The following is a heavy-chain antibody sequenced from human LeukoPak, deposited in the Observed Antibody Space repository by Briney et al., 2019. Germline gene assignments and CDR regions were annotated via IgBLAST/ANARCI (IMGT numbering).Heavy chain of an antibody. CDR3: ARGLYSSSPDWFDP. Sequence: GASVEVSCKASGYTFTSYYMRWVRQAPGQGLEWMGIINPSGGSTSYAQKFQGRVTMTRDMSTSTAYMELRSLRSDDTAVYYCARGLYSSSPDWFDPWGQGTLVTVSS. CDR1: GYTFTSYY. J-gene: IGHJ5*02. D-gene: IGHD6-6*01. V-gene: IGHV1-46*01. CDR2: INPSGGST.